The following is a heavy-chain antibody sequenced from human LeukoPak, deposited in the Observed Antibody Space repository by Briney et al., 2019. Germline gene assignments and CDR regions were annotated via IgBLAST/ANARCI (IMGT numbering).Heavy chain of an antibody. CDR2: IYTSGST. CDR1: GGSISSYY. J-gene: IGHJ5*02. Sequence: SETLSLTCTVSGGSISSYYWSWIRQPAGKGLEWIGRIYTSGSTNYNPSLKSRVTMSVDTSKNQFSLKLSSVTAADTAVYYCARDYSSGYYYVANWFDPWGQGTLVTVSS. D-gene: IGHD3-22*01. V-gene: IGHV4-4*07. CDR3: ARDYSSGYYYVANWFDP.